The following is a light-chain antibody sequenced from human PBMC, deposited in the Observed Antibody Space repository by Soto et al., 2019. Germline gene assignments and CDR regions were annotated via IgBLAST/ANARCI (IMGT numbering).Light chain of an antibody. J-gene: IGKJ4*01. CDR1: QSISSW. V-gene: IGKV1-5*03. CDR2: QTS. Sequence: DIQMTQSPSTLSASVGDRVTITCRASQSISSWLAWYQQKPGKAPKLLIYQTSNLDSGVPSRFSGSGSGTEFSLTISSLQPDDFATYYCQQYKSFSLTFGGGTRVEVK. CDR3: QQYKSFSLT.